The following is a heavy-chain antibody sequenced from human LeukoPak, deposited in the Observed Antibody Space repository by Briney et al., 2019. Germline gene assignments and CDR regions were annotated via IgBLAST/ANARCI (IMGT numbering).Heavy chain of an antibody. CDR1: NFIFGSYG. D-gene: IGHD2-2*01. J-gene: IGHJ4*02. V-gene: IGHV3-30*02. CDR3: AKDQCSTSSWLACRFFDY. Sequence: GGSLRLSCAASNFIFGSYGMNWVRHVPGKGLEWVAYISYDGGDKYYTDSVKGRFTISRDNAKNTVYLQMNSLRVEDTAVHYCAKDQCSTSSWLACRFFDYWGQGSLVTVSS. CDR2: ISYDGGDK.